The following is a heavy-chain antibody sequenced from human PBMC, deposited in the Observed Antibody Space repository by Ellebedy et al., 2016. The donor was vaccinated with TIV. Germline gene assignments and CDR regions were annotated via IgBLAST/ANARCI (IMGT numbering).Heavy chain of an antibody. CDR1: GYTFTSYD. Sequence: AASVKVSCKASGYTFTSYDINWVRQATGQGLEWMGWMNPDSGGTNYAQKFQGRVTVTRDTSTSTAFLELSRLRSDDTAVYYCTRDLTNIVSGDYWGQGTLVTVSS. CDR3: TRDLTNIVSGDY. CDR2: MNPDSGGT. V-gene: IGHV1-2*02. J-gene: IGHJ4*02. D-gene: IGHD5/OR15-5a*01.